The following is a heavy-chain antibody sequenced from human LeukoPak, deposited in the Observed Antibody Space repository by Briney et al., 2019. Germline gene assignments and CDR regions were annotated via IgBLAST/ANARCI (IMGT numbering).Heavy chain of an antibody. D-gene: IGHD5-12*01. V-gene: IGHV3-23*01. CDR2: ISGSGGST. CDR1: GFTFSSYA. Sequence: GGSLRLSCAASGFTFSSYAMSWVRQAPGKGLEWVSAISGSGGSTYYADSVKGRFTISRDNSKNTLYLQMNSLRAEDTAVYYCAKDGIVATRQHRGIYFDYWGQGTLVTVSS. J-gene: IGHJ4*02. CDR3: AKDGIVATRQHRGIYFDY.